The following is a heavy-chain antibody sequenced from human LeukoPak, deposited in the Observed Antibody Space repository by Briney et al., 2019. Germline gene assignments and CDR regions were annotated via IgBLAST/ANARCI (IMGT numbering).Heavy chain of an antibody. D-gene: IGHD2-15*01. V-gene: IGHV1-69*13. CDR3: ARDSGYCSGGSCQKPEYFQH. CDR1: GGTFSIYA. J-gene: IGHJ1*01. Sequence: AASVKVSCKASGGTFSIYAISWVRQAPGQGLEWMGGIIPIFGTANYAQKFQGRVTITADESTSTAYMELSSLRSEDTAVYYCARDSGYCSGGSCQKPEYFQHWGQGTLVTVSS. CDR2: IIPIFGTA.